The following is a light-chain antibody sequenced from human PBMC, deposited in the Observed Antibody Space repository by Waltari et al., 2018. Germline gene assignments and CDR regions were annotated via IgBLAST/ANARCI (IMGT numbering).Light chain of an antibody. Sequence: DVQLTQSPSFLSASVRDRVTITCRARQGIGSYLAWYHQKPGKAPKLLIYAASTLQSGVPSRFSGSGSGTEFTLTISSLQPEDFATYFCQQLDSYPFTFGPGTKVDIK. CDR2: AAS. J-gene: IGKJ3*01. CDR1: QGIGSY. CDR3: QQLDSYPFT. V-gene: IGKV1-9*01.